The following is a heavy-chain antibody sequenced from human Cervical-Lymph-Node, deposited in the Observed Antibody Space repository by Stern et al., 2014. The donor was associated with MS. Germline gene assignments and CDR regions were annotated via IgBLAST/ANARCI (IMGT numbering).Heavy chain of an antibody. CDR1: GYSFTIYY. V-gene: IGHV5-51*01. Sequence: QLAQSGAEVKKPGESLKISCKLSGYSFTIYYIAWVRQMPGKGLEWMGVIYPYGSDTTYSPSFQGQVTISADKSITTAYLQWSSLRASDTAMYYCARHVQGFDYWGQGTLVTVSS. CDR2: IYPYGSDT. CDR3: ARHVQGFDY. J-gene: IGHJ4*02.